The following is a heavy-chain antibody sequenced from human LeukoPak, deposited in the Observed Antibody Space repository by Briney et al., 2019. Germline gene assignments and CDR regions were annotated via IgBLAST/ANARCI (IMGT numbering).Heavy chain of an antibody. V-gene: IGHV5-51*01. CDR3: ARQFVVVPAAIDQNWFDP. CDR2: ICPGDSDT. CDR1: GYSFTSYW. D-gene: IGHD2-2*02. Sequence: GESLKISCKGSGYSFTSYWIGWVRQMPGKGLEWMGIICPGDSDTRYSPSFQGQVTISADKSISTAYLQWSSLKASDTAMYYCARQFVVVPAAIDQNWFDPWGQGTLVTVSS. J-gene: IGHJ5*02.